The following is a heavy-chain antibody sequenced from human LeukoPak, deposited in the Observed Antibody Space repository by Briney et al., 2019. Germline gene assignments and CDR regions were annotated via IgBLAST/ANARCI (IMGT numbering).Heavy chain of an antibody. CDR3: ASAAGPFDH. CDR2: IWSDGSNK. D-gene: IGHD6-13*01. Sequence: GGSLRLSCVVSGLSFSDYGMHWVRQAPGKGLEWVAVIWSDGSNKYYADSVKGRFIISRDNSKNTVYLQMNTPRADDTAVYFCASAAGPFDHWGQGTLVTVSS. CDR1: GLSFSDYG. V-gene: IGHV3-33*01. J-gene: IGHJ4*02.